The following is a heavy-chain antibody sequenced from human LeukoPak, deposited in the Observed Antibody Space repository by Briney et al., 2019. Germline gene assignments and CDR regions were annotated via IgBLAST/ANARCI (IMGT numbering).Heavy chain of an antibody. V-gene: IGHV3-30*03. CDR2: APHDRSSP. CDR1: GFRFNSHH. J-gene: IGHJ4*02. Sequence: GGSLRLSCAVSGFRFNSHHMHWVRQAPNKGLEWVAVAPHDRSSPSHAASVNGRFTISRDNSKDTLFLHMDSLRVDDTAIYYCARQSLGASGLDHWGQGVLVTVSS. D-gene: IGHD1-26*01. CDR3: ARQSLGASGLDH.